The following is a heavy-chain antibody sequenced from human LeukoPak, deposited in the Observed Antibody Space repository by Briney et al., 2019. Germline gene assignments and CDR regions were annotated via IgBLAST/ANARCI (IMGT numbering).Heavy chain of an antibody. D-gene: IGHD6-19*01. J-gene: IGHJ6*03. CDR3: ARDLVYSSGWYYYYYMDV. CDR2: INPNSGGT. V-gene: IGHV1-2*02. Sequence: ASVKVSCKASGGTFSSYAISWVRQAPGQGLEWMGWINPNSGGTNYAQKFQGRVTMTRDTSISTAYMELSRLRSDDTAVYYCARDLVYSSGWYYYYYMDVWGKGTTVTISS. CDR1: GGTFSSYA.